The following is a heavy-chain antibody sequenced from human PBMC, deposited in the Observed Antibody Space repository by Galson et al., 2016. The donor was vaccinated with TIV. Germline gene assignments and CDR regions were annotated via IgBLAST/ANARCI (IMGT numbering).Heavy chain of an antibody. CDR2: IKEDGSET. D-gene: IGHD3-10*01. CDR1: GFIFSNHW. V-gene: IGHV3-7*01. CDR3: ARDRGYYGAGSYYKAEIFDY. J-gene: IGHJ4*02. Sequence: SLRLSCAGSGFIFSNHWMTWLRQSPRGGLEWVANIKEDGSETYYVDSVTGRFTISRDNARNSLYLQINSLRVEDTAVYYCARDRGYYGAGSYYKAEIFDYWGQGTLVTVSS.